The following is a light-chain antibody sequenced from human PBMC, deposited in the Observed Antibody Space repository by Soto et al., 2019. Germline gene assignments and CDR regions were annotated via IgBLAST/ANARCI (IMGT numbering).Light chain of an antibody. V-gene: IGKV1-33*01. Sequence: DIQMTQSPSSLSASIGDRVTITCQASQDISNYLNWFQHKPGKAPKLLIYDASNLETGVPSRFSGGGSGTDFTFTISSLQPEDFATYYCQQYYSYLLTFGGGTKVDIK. CDR1: QDISNY. J-gene: IGKJ4*01. CDR3: QQYYSYLLT. CDR2: DAS.